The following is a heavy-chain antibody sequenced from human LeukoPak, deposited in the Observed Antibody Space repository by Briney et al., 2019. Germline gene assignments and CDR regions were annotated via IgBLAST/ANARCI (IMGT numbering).Heavy chain of an antibody. CDR1: GGAITGSY. J-gene: IGHJ4*02. Sequence: SETLSVTCNVSGGAITGSYWAWLRQPPGKGLGSIGYIYYSGTTNYNPSLEGRVSISVDTSKRQFSLMLRSVTAADTAVYYCAKVKVTYYYDGDGYYYFDYWGQGTLVTVSS. V-gene: IGHV4-59*01. D-gene: IGHD3-22*01. CDR3: AKVKVTYYYDGDGYYYFDY. CDR2: IYYSGTT.